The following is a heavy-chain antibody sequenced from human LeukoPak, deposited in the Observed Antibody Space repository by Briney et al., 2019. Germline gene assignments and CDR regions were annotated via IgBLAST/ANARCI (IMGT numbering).Heavy chain of an antibody. CDR2: ISSSGITR. D-gene: IGHD3/OR15-3a*01. J-gene: IGHJ4*02. CDR1: GFTLSSYT. CDR3: ASEYIQGFGHYFDY. Sequence: GGSLRLSCAASGFTLSSYTMNWVRQAPGKGLEWVSYISSSGITRHYADSVKGRLTISRDNAKNSLYLPMNSLRAEDTAVYYCASEYIQGFGHYFDYWGQGTLVTVSS. V-gene: IGHV3-48*01.